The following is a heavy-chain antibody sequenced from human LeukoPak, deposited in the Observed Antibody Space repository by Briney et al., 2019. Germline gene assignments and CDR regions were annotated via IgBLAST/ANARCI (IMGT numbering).Heavy chain of an antibody. CDR1: GGSISSRY. J-gene: IGHJ4*02. CDR2: IYYSGST. Sequence: SETLSLTCTVSGGSISSRYWSWIRQPPGKGLEWIGYIYYSGSTNYNPSLKSRVTISVDTSKNQFSLKLSSVTAADTAVYYCARGWDTAMVPFDYWGQGTLVTVSS. CDR3: ARGWDTAMVPFDY. D-gene: IGHD5-18*01. V-gene: IGHV4-59*11.